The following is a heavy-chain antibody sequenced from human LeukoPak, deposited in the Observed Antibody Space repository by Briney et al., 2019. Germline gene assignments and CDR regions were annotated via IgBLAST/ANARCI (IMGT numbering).Heavy chain of an antibody. CDR1: GYTFTTNY. D-gene: IGHD1-1*01. CDR3: ARGSTGRSDN. Sequence: ASGKVSCKASGYTFTTNYMGWVRHAPVQWLEWMGSMTPNSGDTKYAPKSQGRVTMHSDTSITTAYMELSRLRSDDTAVYYCARGSTGRSDNWGQGTLVTVSA. CDR2: MTPNSGDT. V-gene: IGHV1-2*02. J-gene: IGHJ4*02.